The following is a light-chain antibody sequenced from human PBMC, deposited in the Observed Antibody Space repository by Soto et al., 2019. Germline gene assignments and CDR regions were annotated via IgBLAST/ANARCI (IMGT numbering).Light chain of an antibody. CDR1: QSVDKF. Sequence: EIELTQSPATLSLSPGETATLSCRASQSVDKFLAWYQQRPGQPPRLLISDSSNRATGVPVRFSGSGSGTVFTLTIGSLEPEDSAVYYCQQYNNWPQTFGQGTKLEIK. J-gene: IGKJ2*01. V-gene: IGKV3-11*01. CDR3: QQYNNWPQT. CDR2: DSS.